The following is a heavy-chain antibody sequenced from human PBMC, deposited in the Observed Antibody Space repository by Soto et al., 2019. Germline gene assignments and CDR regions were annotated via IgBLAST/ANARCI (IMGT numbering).Heavy chain of an antibody. CDR1: GYTFTSYG. CDR3: ARELGYGLTN. Sequence: QAQLVQSGTEVKKPGASVKVSCKASGYTFTSYGISWVRQAPGQGLEWMRWISAYNCNTNSAQKLQGRVTMTTDTSTSTAHMELRSLISDDTAVYYCARELGYGLTNWCQGTLVTASS. D-gene: IGHD5-12*01. J-gene: IGHJ4*02. V-gene: IGHV1-18*01. CDR2: ISAYNCNT.